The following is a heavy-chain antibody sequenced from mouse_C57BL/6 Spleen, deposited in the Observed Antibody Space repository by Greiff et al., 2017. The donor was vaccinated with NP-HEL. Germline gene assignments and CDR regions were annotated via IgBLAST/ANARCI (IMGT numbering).Heavy chain of an antibody. CDR2: ISSGSSTI. Sequence: DVQLVESGGGLVKPGGSLKLSCAASGFTFSDYGMHWVRQAPEKGLEWVAYISSGSSTIYYADTVKGRFTISRDNAKNTLFLQMTSLRSEDTAMYYCARLYYGSSYGDYWGQGTTLTVSS. V-gene: IGHV5-17*01. D-gene: IGHD1-1*01. CDR1: GFTFSDYG. CDR3: ARLYYGSSYGDY. J-gene: IGHJ2*01.